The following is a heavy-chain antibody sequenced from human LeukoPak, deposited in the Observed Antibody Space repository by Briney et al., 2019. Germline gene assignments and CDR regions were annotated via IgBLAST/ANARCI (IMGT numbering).Heavy chain of an antibody. CDR1: GYTFTCYY. Sequence: GASVKVSCKASGYTFTCYYMHWVRQAPGQGLEWMGWINPNSGDTKYAQKFQGRVTMTRDTSISTAYMELSRLRSDDTAVYYCARGYSRYFQHWGQGTLVTVSS. D-gene: IGHD2-15*01. J-gene: IGHJ1*01. V-gene: IGHV1-2*02. CDR3: ARGYSRYFQH. CDR2: INPNSGDT.